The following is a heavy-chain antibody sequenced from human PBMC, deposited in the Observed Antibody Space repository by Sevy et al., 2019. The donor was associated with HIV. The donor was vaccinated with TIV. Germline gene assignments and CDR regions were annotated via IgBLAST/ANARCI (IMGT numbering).Heavy chain of an antibody. CDR3: AKDDVVLVGDAFDM. Sequence: GGSLRLSCAASGFTFSGYAMHWVHQAPGKDLDWVSGIGGSGGGTYYADTYYADSVKGRFTISRDNSKNTLYLQMNSLRAEDTAIYYCAKDDVVLVGDAFDMWGQGTMVTVSS. V-gene: IGHV3-23*01. J-gene: IGHJ3*02. CDR1: GFTFSGYA. CDR2: IGGSGGGTYYADT. D-gene: IGHD2-15*01.